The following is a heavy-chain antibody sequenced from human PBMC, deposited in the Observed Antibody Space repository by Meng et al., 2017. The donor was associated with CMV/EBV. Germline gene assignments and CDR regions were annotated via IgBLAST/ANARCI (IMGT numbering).Heavy chain of an antibody. CDR2: IIPILGIA. J-gene: IGHJ4*02. CDR3: ARDCRRTSCSFHDY. Sequence: SGGTFSSFTISWLRPAPGQGLEWMGRIIPILGIANYAQKFQGRVTITADKSTSTAYMELSSLRSEDTAVYYCARDCRRTSCSFHDYWGQGTLVTVSS. V-gene: IGHV1-69*04. CDR1: GGTFSSFT. D-gene: IGHD2-2*01.